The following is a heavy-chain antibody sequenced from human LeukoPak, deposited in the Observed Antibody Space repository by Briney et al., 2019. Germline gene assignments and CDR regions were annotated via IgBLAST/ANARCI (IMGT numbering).Heavy chain of an antibody. V-gene: IGHV4-39*07. CDR3: ARDYGEIDP. CDR1: GGSISSSSYY. Sequence: SETLSLTCTVSGGSISSSSYYWGWIRQPPGKGLEWIGSIYYSGSTYYNPSLKSRVTISVDTSKNQFSLKLSSVTAADTAVYYCARDYGEIDPWGQGTLVTVSS. CDR2: IYYSGST. J-gene: IGHJ5*02. D-gene: IGHD4-17*01.